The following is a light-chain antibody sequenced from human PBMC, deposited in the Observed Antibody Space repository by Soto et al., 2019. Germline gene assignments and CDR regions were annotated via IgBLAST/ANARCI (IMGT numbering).Light chain of an antibody. CDR2: KVS. J-gene: IGKJ5*01. CDR3: MQDTHWPPIT. CDR1: QSLVYSDGNTS. V-gene: IGKV2-30*01. Sequence: DVVMTQSPLSLPVTLGQPASISCRSSQSLVYSDGNTSLNWFQQRPGQSPRRVIYKVSNRDSGVPDRFSGSGSGTDFTLKISRVEAEDVGVYYCMQDTHWPPITCGQGTRLEIK.